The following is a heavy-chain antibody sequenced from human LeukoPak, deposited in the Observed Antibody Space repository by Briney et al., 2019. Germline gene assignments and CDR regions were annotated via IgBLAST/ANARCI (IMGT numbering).Heavy chain of an antibody. CDR2: IWHDGRNK. CDR1: GFIFSNYN. J-gene: IGHJ4*02. V-gene: IGHV3-33*08. Sequence: GGSLRLSCAASGFIFSNYNMNWDRQAPGKGLEWVAVIWHDGRNKYYVDSVKGRFTISRDNSKNTLYLQMNSLRAEDTAVYYCARIMNDFWSGYYPLALNYWGQGTPVTVSS. D-gene: IGHD3-3*01. CDR3: ARIMNDFWSGYYPLALNY.